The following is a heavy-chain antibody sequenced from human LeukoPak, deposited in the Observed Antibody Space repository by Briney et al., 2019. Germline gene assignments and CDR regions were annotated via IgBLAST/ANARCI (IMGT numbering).Heavy chain of an antibody. Sequence: GGSLRLSCAASAFSLSAYNMNWVRQAPGKGLEWVSSISYTGTYMYYADSVKGRFTISRDNAQSSLYLQMNSLRAEDTAIYYCVRDRGTYRPIDYWGQGTLVTVSS. CDR3: VRDRGTYRPIDY. D-gene: IGHD1-26*01. V-gene: IGHV3-21*04. CDR1: AFSLSAYN. CDR2: ISYTGTYM. J-gene: IGHJ4*02.